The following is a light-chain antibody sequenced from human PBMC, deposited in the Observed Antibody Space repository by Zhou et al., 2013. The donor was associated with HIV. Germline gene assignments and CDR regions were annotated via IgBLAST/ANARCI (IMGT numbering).Light chain of an antibody. CDR1: QDISNY. CDR3: QQANRFPQT. Sequence: DIQMTQSPSSLSGSVGDRVTITCQASQDISNYLNWYQQKPGKAPKLLIYTASSLQSGVPSRFSGSGFGTDFTLTINRLHPEDFATYYCQQANRFPQTFGQGTKVEIK. CDR2: TAS. V-gene: IGKV1-12*01. J-gene: IGKJ2*01.